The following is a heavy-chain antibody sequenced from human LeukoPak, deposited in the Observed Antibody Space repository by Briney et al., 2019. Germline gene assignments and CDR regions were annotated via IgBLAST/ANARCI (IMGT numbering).Heavy chain of an antibody. V-gene: IGHV1-46*04. J-gene: IGHJ5*02. D-gene: IGHD4-17*01. Sequence: ASAKVSCKASGYTFTGYYMHWVRQAPGQGLEWMALINPSGGNIRYAQKLQGRVTMTRDSSLRSEDTAVYYCARGGHLRYGDTQNWFDPWGQGTLVTVSS. CDR1: GYTFTGYY. CDR2: INPSGGNI. CDR3: ARGGHLRYGDTQNWFDP.